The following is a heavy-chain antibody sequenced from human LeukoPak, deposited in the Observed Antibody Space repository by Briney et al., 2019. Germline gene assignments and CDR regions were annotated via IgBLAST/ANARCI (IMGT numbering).Heavy chain of an antibody. Sequence: SETLSLTCGVYGGPFSGYYWSWIRQPPGKGLEWIGEINHSGSTNYNPPLKSRVTISVDTSKNQFSLKLSSVTAADTAVYYCARGDDFWSGYYGGYFDYWGQGTLVTVSS. V-gene: IGHV4-34*01. D-gene: IGHD3-3*01. CDR2: INHSGST. CDR1: GGPFSGYY. CDR3: ARGDDFWSGYYGGYFDY. J-gene: IGHJ4*02.